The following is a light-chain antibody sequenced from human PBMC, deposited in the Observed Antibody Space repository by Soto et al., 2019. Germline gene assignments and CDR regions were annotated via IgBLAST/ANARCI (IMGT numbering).Light chain of an antibody. J-gene: IGLJ1*01. CDR3: CSYADSSINYV. Sequence: QSVLTQPASVSGSPGQSITISCTGTSSDVGSYNLVSWYQQHPGKAPKLMIYEGSKRPSGVSNRFSGSKSGNTASLTISGLQAEDEADYYCCSYADSSINYVFGTWTKIT. CDR1: SSDVGSYNL. V-gene: IGLV2-23*01. CDR2: EGS.